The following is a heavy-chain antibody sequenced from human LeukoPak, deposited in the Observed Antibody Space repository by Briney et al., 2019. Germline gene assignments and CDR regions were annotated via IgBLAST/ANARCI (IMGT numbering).Heavy chain of an antibody. CDR3: GRFGDEAAIHS. CDR2: IEPAGGDT. Sequence: GGSLRLSCAASGFTFSTYWMTWVSLAPGKGLEWVANIEPAGGDTYYVDPVKGRFTISRDNAKNLLYLQMNSLRAEDTAVYSCGRFGDEAAIHSWGQGTLVTVSS. V-gene: IGHV3-7*01. J-gene: IGHJ4*02. CDR1: GFTFSTYW. D-gene: IGHD3-10*01.